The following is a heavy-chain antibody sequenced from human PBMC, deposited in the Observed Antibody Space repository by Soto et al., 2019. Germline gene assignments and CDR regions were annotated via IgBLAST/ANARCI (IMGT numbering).Heavy chain of an antibody. D-gene: IGHD3-22*01. CDR3: AVHFPDYYDSSGYLN. Sequence: QVQVVQSGAEVKKPGASVKVSCKAPGSTFSGYYIHWVRQAPGEGLEWMGWINANSGSTNYAQKFQGRVTLTKDTSISTGYMALSRLTSDDTAVYYCAVHFPDYYDSSGYLNWGQGTLVTVSS. V-gene: IGHV1-2*02. CDR2: INANSGST. J-gene: IGHJ4*02. CDR1: GSTFSGYY.